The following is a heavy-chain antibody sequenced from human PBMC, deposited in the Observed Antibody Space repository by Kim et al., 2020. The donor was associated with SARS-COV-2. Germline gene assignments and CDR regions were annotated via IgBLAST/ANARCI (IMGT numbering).Heavy chain of an antibody. CDR2: IYSGNST. CDR1: GFVVSNNY. V-gene: IGHV3-53*01. D-gene: IGHD5-12*01. Sequence: GGSLRLSCLVSGFVVSNNYMTWVRQAPGKGLEWVSIIYSGNSTLYADSVKGRFTISRDNSKNTLYLQMNSLRAEDTAVYYCARVPDIVGGQGTLVTVPS. CDR3: ARVPDIV. J-gene: IGHJ4*02.